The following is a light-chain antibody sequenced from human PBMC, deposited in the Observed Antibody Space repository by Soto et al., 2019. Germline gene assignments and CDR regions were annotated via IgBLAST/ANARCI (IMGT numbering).Light chain of an antibody. Sequence: QSALTQPASVSGSPGQSITISCTGSNSDIGTYDYVSWYQQHPGKPPTLLIYEVTFRPSGVPNRFPGTKSGNSATLTISCCLTEDEADYYCGSYASTPLIFGGGTKVTVL. V-gene: IGLV2-14*01. CDR2: EVT. J-gene: IGLJ2*01. CDR1: NSDIGTYDY. CDR3: GSYASTPLI.